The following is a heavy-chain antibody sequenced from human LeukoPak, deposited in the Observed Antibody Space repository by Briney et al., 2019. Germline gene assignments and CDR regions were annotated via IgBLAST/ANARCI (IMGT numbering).Heavy chain of an antibody. D-gene: IGHD5/OR15-5a*01. CDR3: APLEAVSTTGSDY. CDR2: IRNDGGKK. Sequence: PGGSLRLSCAASGFTFSSYGMHWVRQAPGKGLEWVAFIRNDGGKKDYEDSVRGRFTISRDNSKNTLYLQMNSLRAEDTAVYYWAPLEAVSTTGSDYWGQGTLVPGSS. J-gene: IGHJ4*02. CDR1: GFTFSSYG. V-gene: IGHV3-30*02.